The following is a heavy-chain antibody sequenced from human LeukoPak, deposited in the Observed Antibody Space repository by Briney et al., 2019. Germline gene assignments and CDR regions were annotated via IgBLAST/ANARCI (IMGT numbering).Heavy chain of an antibody. D-gene: IGHD6-25*01. CDR1: GFTFSTYS. CDR3: ARHPGIAAYDY. CDR2: ISSGTTI. J-gene: IGHJ4*02. Sequence: GGSLRLSCAASGFTFSTYSMNWVRQAPGKGLEWVSYISSGTTIYYADSVKGRFTISRDNAKNSLYLQMNSLRADDTAMYYCARHPGIAAYDYWGQGTLVTVSS. V-gene: IGHV3-48*01.